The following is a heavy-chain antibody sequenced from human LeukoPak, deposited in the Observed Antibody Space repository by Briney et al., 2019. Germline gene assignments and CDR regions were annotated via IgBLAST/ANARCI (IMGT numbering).Heavy chain of an antibody. J-gene: IGHJ4*02. CDR2: ISDYSGNT. CDR3: AREGATDYYFDP. D-gene: IGHD4-11*01. CDR1: GYSLSSNG. Sequence: ASVKVSCKASGYSLSSNGISWARQAPGQGLEWMGWISDYSGNTKYAQNFQDRVTLTTDRSTNTAYMELRSLRSDDTVVYYCAREGATDYYFDPWGQGTLVTVSS. V-gene: IGHV1-18*01.